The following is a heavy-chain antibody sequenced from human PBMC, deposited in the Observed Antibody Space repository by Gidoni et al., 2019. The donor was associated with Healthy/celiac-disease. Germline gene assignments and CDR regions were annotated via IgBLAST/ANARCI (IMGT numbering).Heavy chain of an antibody. J-gene: IGHJ6*03. D-gene: IGHD5-18*01. CDR3: ARKGYSHYYYYMDV. CDR2: ISGSGGST. Sequence: EVQLLESGGGWVQPGGSLRLACAASGLTFSSYAMSWVRQAPGKGLAWVSAISGSGGSTYYADSVKGRFTISRDNSKNTLYLQMNSLRAEDTAVYYCARKGYSHYYYYMDVWGKGTTVTVSS. V-gene: IGHV3-23*01. CDR1: GLTFSSYA.